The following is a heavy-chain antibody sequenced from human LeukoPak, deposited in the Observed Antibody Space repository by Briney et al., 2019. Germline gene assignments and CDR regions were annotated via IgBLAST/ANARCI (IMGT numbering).Heavy chain of an antibody. Sequence: GGSLRLSCAASGFTFSSYSMNWVRQAPGKGLEWVSSISSSSSYIYYADSVKGRFTISRDNAKNSLYLLMNSLRAEDTAVYYCARVRRGYSGYAFDYWGQGTLVTVSS. D-gene: IGHD5-12*01. V-gene: IGHV3-21*01. CDR2: ISSSSSYI. CDR1: GFTFSSYS. J-gene: IGHJ4*02. CDR3: ARVRRGYSGYAFDY.